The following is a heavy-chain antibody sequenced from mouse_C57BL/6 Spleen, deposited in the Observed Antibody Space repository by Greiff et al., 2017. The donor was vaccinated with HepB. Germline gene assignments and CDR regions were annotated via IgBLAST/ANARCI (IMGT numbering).Heavy chain of an antibody. D-gene: IGHD1-1*01. CDR3: ARTDYYGSSYPFAY. J-gene: IGHJ3*01. V-gene: IGHV1-18*01. CDR2: INPNNGGT. CDR1: GYTFTDYN. Sequence: EVQLQQSGPELVKPGASVKIPCKASGYTFTDYNMDWVKQSHGKSLEWIGDINPNNGGTIYNQKFKGKATLTVDKSSSTAYMELRSLNSEDTAVYYCARTDYYGSSYPFAYWGQGTLVTVSA.